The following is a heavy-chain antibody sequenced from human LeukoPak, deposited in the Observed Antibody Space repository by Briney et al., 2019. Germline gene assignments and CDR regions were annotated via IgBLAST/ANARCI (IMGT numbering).Heavy chain of an antibody. Sequence: GGSLRLSCAASGFTYSIYDMSWVRQAPGKGLEWVSAISGSGGSTYYADSVKGRFTISRDNSKNSLYLQMNSLRTEDTALYFCAKDLASVYDAFNIWGQGTMVTVSS. CDR2: ISGSGGST. CDR1: GFTYSIYD. CDR3: AKDLASVYDAFNI. V-gene: IGHV3-23*01. J-gene: IGHJ3*02.